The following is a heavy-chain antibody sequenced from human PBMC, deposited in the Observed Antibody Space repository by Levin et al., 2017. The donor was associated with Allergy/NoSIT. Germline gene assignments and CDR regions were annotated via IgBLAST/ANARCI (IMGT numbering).Heavy chain of an antibody. CDR3: ARDDVAKCGGDCSTFDY. CDR1: GFTFSNYW. CDR2: IQQNGGDK. Sequence: PGGSLRLSCTASGFTFSNYWMSWVRQAPGKGLEWVANIQQNGGDKYYVDSVKGRFTISRDNAKNSLYLQMNSLRAEDTAVYYCARDDVAKCGGDCSTFDYWGQGTLVTVSS. D-gene: IGHD2-21*02. V-gene: IGHV3-7*01. J-gene: IGHJ4*02.